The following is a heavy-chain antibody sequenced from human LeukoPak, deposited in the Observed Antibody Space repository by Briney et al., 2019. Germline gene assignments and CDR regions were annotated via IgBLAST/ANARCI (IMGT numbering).Heavy chain of an antibody. J-gene: IGHJ2*01. D-gene: IGHD2-21*02. CDR1: GYSISSGYY. CDR2: IYHSGST. Sequence: PSETLSLTCAVSGYSISSGYYWGWIRQPPGKGLEWIGSIYHSGSTYYNPSLKSRVTISVDTSKNQFSLKLSSVTAADTAVYYWARDTGGDKEGVTAPGYFDLWGRGTLVTVSS. V-gene: IGHV4-38-2*02. CDR3: ARDTGGDKEGVTAPGYFDL.